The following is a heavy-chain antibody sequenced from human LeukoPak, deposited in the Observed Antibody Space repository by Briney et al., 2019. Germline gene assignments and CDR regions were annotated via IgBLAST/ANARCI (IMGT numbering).Heavy chain of an antibody. D-gene: IGHD1-26*01. CDR2: ISAYNGDT. Sequence: ASVKVSCKASGYTFTSYGISWVRQAPGQGLEWMGWISAYNGDTNYAQKLQGRVTMTTDTSTSTAYMELRSLRSDDTAVYYCASGRSIDYYYYYGMDVWGQGTTVTVSS. J-gene: IGHJ6*02. CDR1: GYTFTSYG. V-gene: IGHV1-18*01. CDR3: ASGRSIDYYYYYGMDV.